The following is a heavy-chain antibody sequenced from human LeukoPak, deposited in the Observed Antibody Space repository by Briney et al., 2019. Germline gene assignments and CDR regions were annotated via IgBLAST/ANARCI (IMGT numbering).Heavy chain of an antibody. V-gene: IGHV4-34*01. J-gene: IGHJ4*02. CDR1: GGSFSGYY. Sequence: SETLSLTCAVYGGSFSGYYWSWIRQPPGKGLEWTGEINHSGSTNYNPSLKSRVTISVDTSKNQFSLKLSSVTAADTAVYYCARLNYWGQGTLVTVSS. CDR2: INHSGST. CDR3: ARLNY.